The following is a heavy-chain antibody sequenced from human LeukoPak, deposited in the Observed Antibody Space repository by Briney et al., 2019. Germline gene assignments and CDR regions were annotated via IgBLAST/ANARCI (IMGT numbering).Heavy chain of an antibody. CDR1: GFTFSSYS. Sequence: GGSLRLSCAASGFTFSSYSMNWVRQAPGKGLEWVSSISSSSSYIYYADSVKGRFTISRDNAKNSLYLQMNSLRAEDTAVYYCARDSPLGPRGYPWDYYMDVWGKGTTVTVSS. D-gene: IGHD3-16*02. J-gene: IGHJ6*03. CDR2: ISSSSSYI. V-gene: IGHV3-21*01. CDR3: ARDSPLGPRGYPWDYYMDV.